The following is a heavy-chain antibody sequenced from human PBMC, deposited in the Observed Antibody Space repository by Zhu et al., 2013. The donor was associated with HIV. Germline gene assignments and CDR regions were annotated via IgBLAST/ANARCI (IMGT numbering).Heavy chain of an antibody. V-gene: IGHV1-18*01. D-gene: IGHD1-26*01. CDR2: ISGYNGNT. CDR3: ARRYSGTAHFDY. J-gene: IGHJ4*02. Sequence: QVQLVQSGAEVKKPGASVKVSCKASGYTFTSYGISWVRQAPGQGLEWMGWISGYNGNTNYAQKLQGRVTMTRDTSTSTAYMDLRSPRSDDTAVYYCARRYSGTAHFDYWGQGTLVTVSS. CDR1: GYTFTSYG.